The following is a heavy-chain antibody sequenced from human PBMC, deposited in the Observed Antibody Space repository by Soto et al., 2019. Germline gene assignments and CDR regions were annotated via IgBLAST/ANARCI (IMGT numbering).Heavy chain of an antibody. D-gene: IGHD3-22*01. CDR2: IYYSGRT. J-gene: IGHJ4*02. CDR3: VKGEYYYDGSAYYPFDY. CDR1: GGSISSYY. Sequence: SETLSLTCTVSGGSISSYYWSWIRQPPGKGLEWIGYIYYSGRTNYNPSLKSRVTISVDTAYLQMSSLRPEDTAVYYCVKGEYYYDGSAYYPFDYWGQGRMVTVSS. V-gene: IGHV4-59*01.